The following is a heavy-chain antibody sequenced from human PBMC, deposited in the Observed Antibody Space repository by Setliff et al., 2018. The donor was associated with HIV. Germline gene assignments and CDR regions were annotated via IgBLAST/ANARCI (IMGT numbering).Heavy chain of an antibody. Sequence: PGGSLRLSCAASGFTFNSYAMSWVRQAPGKGLEWVSYISSSSSTIYYADSVKGRFTISRDNAKNSLFLQMNSLRAEDTAVYYCARDIGIRIMVAASDAFDIWGQGTMVTVSS. J-gene: IGHJ3*02. CDR2: ISSSSSTI. CDR1: GFTFNSYA. CDR3: ARDIGIRIMVAASDAFDI. D-gene: IGHD2-8*01. V-gene: IGHV3-48*01.